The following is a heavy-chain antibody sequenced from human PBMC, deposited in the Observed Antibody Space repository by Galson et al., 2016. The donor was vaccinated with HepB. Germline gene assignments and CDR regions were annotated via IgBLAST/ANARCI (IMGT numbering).Heavy chain of an antibody. CDR3: ARLGQWVDDYGDY. J-gene: IGHJ4*01. Sequence: SLRLSCATSGFTFSDYFMTWVRQSPGKGLEWIAYISDVSRTIYYADSVKGRFTISRDNSEKSLFLQMSGLRADDTAVYYCARLGQWVDDYGDYWGQGTLFTVSS. CDR1: GFTFSDYF. D-gene: IGHD5-12*01. CDR2: ISDVSRTI. V-gene: IGHV3-11*01.